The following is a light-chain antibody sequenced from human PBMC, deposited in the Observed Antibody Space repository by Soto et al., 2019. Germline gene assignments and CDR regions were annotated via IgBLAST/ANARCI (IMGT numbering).Light chain of an antibody. Sequence: QSVLTQPPSASGTPGQRVTISCSGSSSNIGINYVYWYQQLPGTAPKLLIYSNNERPSGVPDRFSGSKSGTSASLAISGLRTEDEADYYCASWDDSLSGHVVFGGGPKLTVL. V-gene: IGLV1-47*02. CDR1: SSNIGINY. CDR2: SNN. J-gene: IGLJ2*01. CDR3: ASWDDSLSGHVV.